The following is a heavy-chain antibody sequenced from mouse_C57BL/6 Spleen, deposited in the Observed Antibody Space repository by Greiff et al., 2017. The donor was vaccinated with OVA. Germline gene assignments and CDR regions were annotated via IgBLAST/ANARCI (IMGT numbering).Heavy chain of an antibody. CDR3: ASDGYSLFAY. CDR1: GFTFSDYG. J-gene: IGHJ3*01. Sequence: EVMLVESGGGLVKPGGSLKLSCAASGFTFSDYGMHWVRQAPEKGLEWVAYISSGSSTIYYADTVKGRFTISRDNAKNTLFLQMTSLRSEDTAMYYCASDGYSLFAYWGQGTLVTVSA. CDR2: ISSGSSTI. D-gene: IGHD2-3*01. V-gene: IGHV5-17*01.